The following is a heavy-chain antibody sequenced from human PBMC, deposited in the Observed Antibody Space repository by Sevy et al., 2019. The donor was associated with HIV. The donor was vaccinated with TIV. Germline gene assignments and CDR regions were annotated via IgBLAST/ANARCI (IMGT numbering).Heavy chain of an antibody. D-gene: IGHD2-8*02. V-gene: IGHV3-21*01. CDR2: IDPSSTSI. J-gene: IGHJ6*02. CDR3: ARDKVEIVPVDYYYGMDV. CDR1: GFSLSNYR. Sequence: GGSLRLSCAASGFSLSNYRMNWVRQAPGKGLKWVSSIDPSSTSIYYADSVLGRFTISRDNAKNSLYLEMNSLRDEDTALYYCARDKVEIVPVDYYYGMDVWGLGTTVSVSS.